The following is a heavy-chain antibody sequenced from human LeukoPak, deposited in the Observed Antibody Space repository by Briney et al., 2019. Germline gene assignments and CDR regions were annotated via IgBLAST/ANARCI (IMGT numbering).Heavy chain of an antibody. CDR3: AKDFKGYGFDW. CDR1: GFTFDDYA. J-gene: IGHJ4*02. D-gene: IGHD2-15*01. V-gene: IGHV3-9*01. Sequence: GRSLRLSCAASGFTFDDYAMHWVRQAPGKGLEWVSGISWNSGSIGYADSVKGRFTISRDNAKNSLYLQMNSLRAEDTALYYCAKDFKGYGFDWWGQGTLVTVSS. CDR2: ISWNSGSI.